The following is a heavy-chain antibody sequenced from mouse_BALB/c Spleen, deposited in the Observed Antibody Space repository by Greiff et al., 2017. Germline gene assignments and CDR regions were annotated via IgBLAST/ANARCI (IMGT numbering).Heavy chain of an antibody. D-gene: IGHD2-4*01. CDR3: ARRRDYDYYYYAMDY. CDR1: GYTFTSYW. Sequence: QVQLKESGAELAKPGASVKMSCKASGYTFTSYWMHWVKQRPGQGLEWIGYINPSTGYTEYNQKFKDKATLTADKSSSTAYMQLSSLTSEDSAVYYCARRRDYDYYYYAMDYWGQGTSVTVSS. J-gene: IGHJ4*01. CDR2: INPSTGYT. V-gene: IGHV1-7*01.